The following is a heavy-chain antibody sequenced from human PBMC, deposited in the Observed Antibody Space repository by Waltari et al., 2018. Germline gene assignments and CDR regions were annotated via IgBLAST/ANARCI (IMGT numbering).Heavy chain of an antibody. CDR3: ARLGRTTNAFDI. CDR2: IYYSGST. D-gene: IGHD1-7*01. V-gene: IGHV4-39*01. CDR1: GGSISSSSYY. J-gene: IGHJ3*02. Sequence: QLQLQESGPGLVKPSETLSLTCTVSGGSISSSSYYWGWIRQPPGKGLEWIGSIYYSGSTYYNPSLKSRVTISVDTSKNQFSLKLSSVTAADTAVYYCARLGRTTNAFDIWGQGTMVTVSS.